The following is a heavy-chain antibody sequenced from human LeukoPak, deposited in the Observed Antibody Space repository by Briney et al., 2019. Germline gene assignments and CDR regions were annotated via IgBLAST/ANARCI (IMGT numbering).Heavy chain of an antibody. Sequence: GGSLRLSCAASGFTFSSDAMHWVRQAPGKGLEWVSGISWNSGSIGYADSVKGRFTISRDNAKNSLYLQMNSLRAEDTALYYCAKGMVRGVIITLFDYWGQGTLVTVSS. J-gene: IGHJ4*02. V-gene: IGHV3-9*01. CDR3: AKGMVRGVIITLFDY. CDR1: GFTFSSDA. CDR2: ISWNSGSI. D-gene: IGHD3-10*01.